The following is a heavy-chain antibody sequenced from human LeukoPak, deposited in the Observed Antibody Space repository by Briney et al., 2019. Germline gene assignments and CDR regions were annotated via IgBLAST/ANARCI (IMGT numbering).Heavy chain of an antibody. CDR1: GYTFTSYG. Sequence: ASVKVSCKASGYTFTSYGISWVRQAPGQGLEWMGWISAYNGNTNYAQKLQGRVTMTTDTSTSTAYMELRSLRSDDTAVYYCARVPPDSSGYYYFDYWGQGTLVTVSS. V-gene: IGHV1-18*01. J-gene: IGHJ4*02. CDR2: ISAYNGNT. D-gene: IGHD3-22*01. CDR3: ARVPPDSSGYYYFDY.